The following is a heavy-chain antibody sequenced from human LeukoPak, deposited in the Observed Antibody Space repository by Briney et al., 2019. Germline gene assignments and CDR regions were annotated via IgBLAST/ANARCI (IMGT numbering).Heavy chain of an antibody. CDR1: GYIFTSYG. Sequence: ASVKVSCKASGYIFTSYGITWVRQAPGQGLEWMGRITTFNDRTVLAEKFRGRVTLNTDTTTVYLTLRKLRSDDTAVYYCARSGSSSWSSLLDYWGQGSLVIVSS. J-gene: IGHJ4*02. V-gene: IGHV1-18*04. CDR3: ARSGSSSWSSLLDY. D-gene: IGHD6-13*01. CDR2: ITTFNDRT.